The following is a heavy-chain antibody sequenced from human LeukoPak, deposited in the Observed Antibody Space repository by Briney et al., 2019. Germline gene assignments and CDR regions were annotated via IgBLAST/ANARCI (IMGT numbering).Heavy chain of an antibody. D-gene: IGHD2-2*01. J-gene: IGHJ4*02. CDR2: INPYTGGT. CDR1: GYTFAGYY. V-gene: IGHV1-2*02. Sequence: ASVRVSCKASGYTFAGYYLHWVRQAPGQGLEWMAWINPYTGGTNYAQKFQGRVTMTRDTSISTAYMELSRLRSDDTAVYYCARSYIVVVPAAIGYWGQGTLVTVSS. CDR3: ARSYIVVVPAAIGY.